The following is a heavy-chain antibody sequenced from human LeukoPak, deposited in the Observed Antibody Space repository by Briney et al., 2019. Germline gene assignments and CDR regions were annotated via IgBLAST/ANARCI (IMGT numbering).Heavy chain of an antibody. CDR1: GDSVSSNSAA. CDR3: ARDSSGYYYMGYYFDY. D-gene: IGHD3-22*01. Sequence: SQTLSLTCAISGDSVSSNSAAWNWIRQSPSRGLEWLGRTYYRSKWYNDYAVSVKSRITINPDTSKNQFSLRLNSVTPEDTAVYYCARDSSGYYYMGYYFDYWGQGTLVTVSS. CDR2: TYYRSKWYN. J-gene: IGHJ4*02. V-gene: IGHV6-1*01.